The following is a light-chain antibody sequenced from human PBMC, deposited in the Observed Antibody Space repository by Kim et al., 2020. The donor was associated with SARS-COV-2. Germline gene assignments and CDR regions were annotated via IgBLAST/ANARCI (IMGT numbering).Light chain of an antibody. CDR1: QRVSHTY. J-gene: IGKJ1*01. V-gene: IGKV3-20*01. CDR2: GIS. Sequence: SPGERAALPCTATQRVSHTYLAWYQQKPGQAPRLLIYGISTRATGIPDRFSGSGFGTDFTLTISRLEPEDFAVYYCQQYGTSPLTFGQGTKVDIK. CDR3: QQYGTSPLT.